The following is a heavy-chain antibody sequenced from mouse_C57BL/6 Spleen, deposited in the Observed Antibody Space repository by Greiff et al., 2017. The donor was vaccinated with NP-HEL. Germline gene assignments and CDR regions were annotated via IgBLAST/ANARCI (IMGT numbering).Heavy chain of an antibody. V-gene: IGHV5-6*01. D-gene: IGHD1-1*01. Sequence: EVMLVESGGDLVKPGGSLKLSCAASGFTFSSYCMSWVRQTPDKSLEWVATISRGGSYTYYPDSVKGRFTLSRDNAKNTLYLQMSSLKSEDTAMYYSARAAYYYGSSYLYYFDYWGQGTTLTVSS. CDR1: GFTFSSYC. CDR3: ARAAYYYGSSYLYYFDY. CDR2: ISRGGSYT. J-gene: IGHJ2*01.